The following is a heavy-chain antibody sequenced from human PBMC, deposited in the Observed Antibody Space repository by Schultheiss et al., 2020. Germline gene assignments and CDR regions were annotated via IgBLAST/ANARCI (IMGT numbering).Heavy chain of an antibody. J-gene: IGHJ4*02. V-gene: IGHV3-33*08. CDR1: GFTFSSYD. D-gene: IGHD3-10*01. CDR3: AEGGSGSSHY. CDR2: IWYDGSNK. Sequence: GGSLRLSCAASGFTFSSYDMHWVRQAPGKGLEWVAVIWYDGSNKYYADSVKGRFTISRDNSKNTLYLQMNSLRAEDTAVYYCAEGGSGSSHYWGQGTLVTVSS.